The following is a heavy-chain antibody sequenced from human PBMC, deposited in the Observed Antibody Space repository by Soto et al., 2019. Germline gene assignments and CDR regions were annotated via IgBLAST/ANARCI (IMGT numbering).Heavy chain of an antibody. J-gene: IGHJ4*02. V-gene: IGHV3-23*01. Sequence: EVQLLQSGGGLVQPGGSLRLSCAASGFTFSTYGMGWVRQAPGKGLEWVSSIGGSGGSTYYADSVKVRFSISRDNSKNTLFVQMNSLRAEDTAVYYCAKREIAAAGSRFFDYWGQGSLVTVAS. D-gene: IGHD6-13*01. CDR1: GFTFSTYG. CDR3: AKREIAAAGSRFFDY. CDR2: IGGSGGST.